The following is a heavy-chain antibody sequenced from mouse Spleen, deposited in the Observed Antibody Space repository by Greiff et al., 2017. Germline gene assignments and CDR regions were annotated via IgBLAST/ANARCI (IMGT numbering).Heavy chain of an antibody. CDR2: IDPSDSET. V-gene: IGHV1-52*01. D-gene: IGHD1-2*01. CDR1: GYTFTSYW. Sequence: QVQLQQPGAELVRPGSSVKLSCKASGYTFTSYWMHWVKQRPIQGLEWIGNIDPSDSETHYNQKFKDKATLTVDKSSSTAYMQLSSLTSEDSAVYYCARRDYGYPFDYWGQGTTLTVSS. J-gene: IGHJ2*01. CDR3: ARRDYGYPFDY.